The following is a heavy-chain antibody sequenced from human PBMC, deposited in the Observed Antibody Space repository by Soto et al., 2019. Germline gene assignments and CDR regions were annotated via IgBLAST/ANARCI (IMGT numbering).Heavy chain of an antibody. CDR1: GFTFSDYY. Sequence: GGSLRLSCAASGFTFSDYYMSRIRQAPGKRLEWVSYISNSGYTIYYADSVKGRFTISRDNAKNSLYLQMNSLRAEDTAVYYCARDVIAGTTHFDSWGQGTLVTVSS. CDR3: ARDVIAGTTHFDS. D-gene: IGHD6-13*01. V-gene: IGHV3-11*01. CDR2: ISNSGYTI. J-gene: IGHJ4*02.